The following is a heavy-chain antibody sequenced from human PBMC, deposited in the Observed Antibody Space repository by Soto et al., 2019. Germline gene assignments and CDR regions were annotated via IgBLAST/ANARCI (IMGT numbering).Heavy chain of an antibody. J-gene: IGHJ4*02. V-gene: IGHV3-30*18. CDR3: AKDLGYDSSGPGDC. CDR2: ISSDGGNK. CDR1: GFTFSSYG. Sequence: PGGSLRLSCAASGFTFSSYGMYWVRQAPGKGLEWVAVISSDGGNKYYADSVKGRFTISRDNSKNTLYLQMNSLRAEDTAVYYCAKDLGYDSSGPGDCWGQGTLVTVSS. D-gene: IGHD3-22*01.